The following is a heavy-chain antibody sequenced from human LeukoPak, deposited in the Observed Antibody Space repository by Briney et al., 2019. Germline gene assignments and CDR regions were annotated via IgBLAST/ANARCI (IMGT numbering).Heavy chain of an antibody. V-gene: IGHV3-21*04. CDR2: ISSSSSYI. CDR1: GFTFSSYS. J-gene: IGHJ3*02. Sequence: GGSLRLSCAASGFTFSSYSVNWVRQAPGKGLEWVSSISSSSSYIYYADSVKGRFTISRDNAKNSLYLQMNSLRAEDTALYYCARVRGCSSTSCYFGAFDIWGQGTMVTVSS. D-gene: IGHD2-2*01. CDR3: ARVRGCSSTSCYFGAFDI.